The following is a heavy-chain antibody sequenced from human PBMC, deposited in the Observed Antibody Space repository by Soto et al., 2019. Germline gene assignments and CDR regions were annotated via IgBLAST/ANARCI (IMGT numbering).Heavy chain of an antibody. CDR2: IVVGSGNT. CDR1: GFTFTSSA. V-gene: IGHV1-58*01. J-gene: IGHJ6*02. Sequence: ASVKVSCKASGFTFTSSAVQWVRQARGQRLEWIGWIVVGSGNTNYAQKFQERVTITRDMSTSTAYMELSSLRSEDTAVYYCAAESGKRDGYNYYYYYGMDVWRQGTTVTVSS. D-gene: IGHD5-12*01. CDR3: AAESGKRDGYNYYYYYGMDV.